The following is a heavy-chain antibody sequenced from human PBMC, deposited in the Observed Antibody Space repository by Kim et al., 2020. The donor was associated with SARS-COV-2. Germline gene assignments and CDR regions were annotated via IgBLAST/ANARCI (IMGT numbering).Heavy chain of an antibody. Sequence: GGSLRLSCAASGFTFDDYTMHWVRQAPGKGLEWVSLISWDGGSTYYADSVKGRFTISRDNSKNSLYLQMNSLRTEDTALYYCAKDKAAAGHAEYFQHWGQGTLVTVSS. CDR1: GFTFDDYT. D-gene: IGHD6-13*01. CDR3: AKDKAAAGHAEYFQH. V-gene: IGHV3-43*01. J-gene: IGHJ1*01. CDR2: ISWDGGST.